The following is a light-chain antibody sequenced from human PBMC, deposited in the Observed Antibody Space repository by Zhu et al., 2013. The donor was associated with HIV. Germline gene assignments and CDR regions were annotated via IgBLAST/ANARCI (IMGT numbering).Light chain of an antibody. Sequence: QSALTQPASVSGSPGQSITISCTGTSSDVGGYNYVSWYQQHPGKAPKLMIYEVSNRPSGVSNRFSGSKSGNTASLTISGLQAEDEADYYCSSYTSNTTLYVFGTGTKVTVL. J-gene: IGLJ1*01. V-gene: IGLV2-14*01. CDR3: SSYTSNTTLYV. CDR1: SSDVGGYNY. CDR2: EVS.